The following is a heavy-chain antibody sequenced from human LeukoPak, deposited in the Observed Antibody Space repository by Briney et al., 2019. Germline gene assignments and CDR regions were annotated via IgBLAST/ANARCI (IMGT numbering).Heavy chain of an antibody. Sequence: GRSLRLSCAASGFTFDDYAMHWVRQAPGKGLEWVSGISWNSGSIGHADSVKGRFTISRDNAKNSLYLQMNSLRAEDTALYYCAKASLSGYDSNIDYWGQGTLVTVSS. J-gene: IGHJ4*02. CDR3: AKASLSGYDSNIDY. V-gene: IGHV3-9*01. CDR2: ISWNSGSI. CDR1: GFTFDDYA. D-gene: IGHD5-12*01.